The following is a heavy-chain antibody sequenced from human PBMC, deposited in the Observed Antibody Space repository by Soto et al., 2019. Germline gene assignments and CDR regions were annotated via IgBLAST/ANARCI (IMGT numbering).Heavy chain of an antibody. CDR2: IYYSGST. V-gene: IGHV4-30-4*01. CDR1: GGSISSGDYY. Sequence: QVQLQESGPGLVKPSQTLSLTCTVSGGSISSGDYYWSWIRQPPGKGLEWIGYIYYSGSTYYNPXXQRRVAISVDXXKXQXXLKLSSVPAADTSVYYCARVHPTVDYYDSSGYFDYWGQGTLVTVSS. CDR3: ARVHPTVDYYDSSGYFDY. D-gene: IGHD3-22*01. J-gene: IGHJ4*02.